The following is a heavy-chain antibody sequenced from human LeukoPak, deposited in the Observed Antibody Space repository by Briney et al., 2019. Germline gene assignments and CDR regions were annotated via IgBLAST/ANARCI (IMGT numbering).Heavy chain of an antibody. V-gene: IGHV1-69*04. Sequence: GASVKVSCKASGGTFSSYAISWVRQAPGQGLEWMGMIIPILGIANYAQKFQGRVTITADKSTSTAYMELSSLRSEDTAVYYCARGVTEWGSSWLSFDYWGQGTLVTVSS. D-gene: IGHD6-13*01. CDR2: IIPILGIA. J-gene: IGHJ4*02. CDR1: GGTFSSYA. CDR3: ARGVTEWGSSWLSFDY.